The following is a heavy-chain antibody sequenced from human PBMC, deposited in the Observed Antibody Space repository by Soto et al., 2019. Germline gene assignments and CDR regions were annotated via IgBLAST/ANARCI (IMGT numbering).Heavy chain of an antibody. Sequence: QVQLQASGPGLVEPSETLSLTCTVSGASIRTYSWGWIRQSAGKGLEWIGHMYTNGRTNYIPSLKRRITMAVDTSKNQFSLNLKFVTAADTAVYFCAKDQSGAADIWGQGTMVTVS. D-gene: IGHD7-27*01. CDR2: MYTNGRT. V-gene: IGHV4-4*07. J-gene: IGHJ3*02. CDR1: GASIRTYS. CDR3: AKDQSGAADI.